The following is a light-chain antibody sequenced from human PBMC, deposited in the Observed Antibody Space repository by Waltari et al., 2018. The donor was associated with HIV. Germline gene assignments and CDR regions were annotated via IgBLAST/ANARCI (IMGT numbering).Light chain of an antibody. CDR2: RNN. Sequence: QSVLTQPPSASGTPGQRVTISCSGSSSNIGSNYVYWYPQPPGTAPKLLIYRNNQRPSGVPDRFSGSKSGTSASLAISGLRSEDEADYYCAAWDDSLSVVYVFGTGTKVTVL. CDR1: SSNIGSNY. J-gene: IGLJ1*01. CDR3: AAWDDSLSVVYV. V-gene: IGLV1-47*01.